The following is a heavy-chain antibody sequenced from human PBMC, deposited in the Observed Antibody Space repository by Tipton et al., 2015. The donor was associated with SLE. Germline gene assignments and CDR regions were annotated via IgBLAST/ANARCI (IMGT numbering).Heavy chain of an antibody. Sequence: TLSLTCAVSGGSISSGDYTWSWIRQPPGKGLEWIGYIFHSENTFYSPSLKSRVTISVDTSKNQFSLKLSSVTAADTAVYYCARVPAVYCYYRDVWGKGTTVAFAS. J-gene: IGHJ6*03. D-gene: IGHD2-2*01. CDR3: ARVPAVYCYYRDV. CDR1: GGSISSGDYT. CDR2: IFHSENT. V-gene: IGHV4-30-2*02.